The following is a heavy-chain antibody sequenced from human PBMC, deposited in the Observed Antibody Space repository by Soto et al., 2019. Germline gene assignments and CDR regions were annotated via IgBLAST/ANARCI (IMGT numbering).Heavy chain of an antibody. Sequence: QVQLVQSGAEVKKPGASVKVSCKASGYTFTGYYMHWVRQAPGQGLEWMGWINPNSGGTNYAQKLQGWVTMTRDTSISTAYMELSRLRSDDTAVYYCALGSPYYFDYWGQGTLVTVSS. CDR1: GYTFTGYY. D-gene: IGHD3-10*01. J-gene: IGHJ4*02. CDR3: ALGSPYYFDY. V-gene: IGHV1-2*04. CDR2: INPNSGGT.